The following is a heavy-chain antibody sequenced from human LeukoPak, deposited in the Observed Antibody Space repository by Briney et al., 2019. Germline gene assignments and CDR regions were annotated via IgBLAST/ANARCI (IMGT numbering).Heavy chain of an antibody. CDR1: GYTFTSCG. Sequence: ASVKVSCKASGYTFTSCGISWVRQAPGQGLEWMGWISAYNGNTNYAQKLQGRVTMTTDTSTSTAYMELRSLRSDDTAVYYCARDETAYYYYYMDVWGKGTTVTVSS. V-gene: IGHV1-18*01. D-gene: IGHD6-25*01. CDR3: ARDETAYYYYYMDV. J-gene: IGHJ6*03. CDR2: ISAYNGNT.